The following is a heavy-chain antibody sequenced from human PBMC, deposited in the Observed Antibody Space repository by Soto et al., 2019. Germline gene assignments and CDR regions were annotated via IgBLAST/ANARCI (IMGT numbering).Heavy chain of an antibody. CDR2: ISNSGHAI. Sequence: QVQLVESGGGLVKPGGSLRLSCVASGFTFSDYYMSWIRQAPGKGLEWVSYISNSGHAIYYADSVKGRFTVSRGNSNNSMSLQMDSLRADDTAIYYCARDARYASSSYGFDVWGQGTTVSVSS. V-gene: IGHV3-11*01. D-gene: IGHD6-13*01. CDR3: ARDARYASSSYGFDV. J-gene: IGHJ6*02. CDR1: GFTFSDYY.